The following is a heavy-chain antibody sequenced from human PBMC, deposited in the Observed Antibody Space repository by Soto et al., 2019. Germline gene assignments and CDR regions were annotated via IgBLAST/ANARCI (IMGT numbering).Heavy chain of an antibody. CDR1: GFTFSSYS. CDR3: ARADSGYAHGYYYYGMDV. D-gene: IGHD5-12*01. V-gene: IGHV3-48*01. Sequence: EVQLVESGGGLVQPGGSLRLSCAASGFTFSSYSMNWVHQAPGKGLEWVSYISSSSSTIYYADSVKGRFTISRDNAKNSLYLQMNSLRAEDTAVYYCARADSGYAHGYYYYGMDVWGQGTTVTVSS. CDR2: ISSSSSTI. J-gene: IGHJ6*02.